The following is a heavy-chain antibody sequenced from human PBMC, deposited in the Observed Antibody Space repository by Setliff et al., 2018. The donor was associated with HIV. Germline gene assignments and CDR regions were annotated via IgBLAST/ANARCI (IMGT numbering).Heavy chain of an antibody. Sequence: SETLSLTCGLNGVPFSDYYWNWIRQSPGKGLEWIVEVNHNGNINYNPSLQSRVTVSVDTSKPQFSLKMNSVTAADTATYYCARDQSDWFYWGQGTLVTVSS. D-gene: IGHD3-3*01. V-gene: IGHV4-34*01. CDR3: ARDQSDWFY. J-gene: IGHJ4*02. CDR1: GVPFSDYY. CDR2: VNHNGNI.